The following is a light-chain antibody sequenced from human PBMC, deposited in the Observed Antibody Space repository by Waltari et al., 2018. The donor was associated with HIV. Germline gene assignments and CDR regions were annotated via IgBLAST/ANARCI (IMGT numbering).Light chain of an antibody. CDR3: QQYNNWPPRT. Sequence: EIVMTQSPATLSVSPGERANLSCRASQSISNSLAWYQQKPGQAPRLLIYGASTRSPGIPARFSGSGSGTEFTLTISSLQSEDFAVYYCQQYNNWPPRTFGQGTKLEIK. J-gene: IGKJ2*01. V-gene: IGKV3-15*01. CDR2: GAS. CDR1: QSISNS.